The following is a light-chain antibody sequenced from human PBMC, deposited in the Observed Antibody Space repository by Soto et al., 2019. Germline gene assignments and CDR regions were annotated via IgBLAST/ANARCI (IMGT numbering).Light chain of an antibody. CDR1: QRVGTY. CDR2: DAS. V-gene: IGKV3-11*01. J-gene: IGKJ2*01. CDR3: HQRSNWPNP. Sequence: EIVLTQSPSTLSLSRGERATLSCRASQRVGTYLAWYQHNPGQAASRLIYDASNRPTSIPARFSGSGSGTDFAIHITSPEPEDVAVYYCHQRSNWPNPFGQGKQLEIQ.